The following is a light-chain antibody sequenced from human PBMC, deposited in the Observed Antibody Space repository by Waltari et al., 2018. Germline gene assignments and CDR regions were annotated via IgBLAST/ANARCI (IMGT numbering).Light chain of an antibody. V-gene: IGLV1-40*01. Sequence: QSALTKPSSVSGAPGQTVKMSCTGTTSNIATYSVQWYQQLPGSAPRLLMFENNKRPSGVSDRFSASRSGTSASLTITGLRSEDEADYYCQSYDSTLNCLLFGGGTRLTAL. J-gene: IGLJ3*02. CDR3: QSYDSTLNCLL. CDR1: TSNIATYS. CDR2: ENN.